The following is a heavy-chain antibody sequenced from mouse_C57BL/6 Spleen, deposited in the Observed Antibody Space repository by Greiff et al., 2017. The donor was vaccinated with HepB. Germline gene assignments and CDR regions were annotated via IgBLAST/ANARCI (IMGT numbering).Heavy chain of an antibody. J-gene: IGHJ4*01. CDR3: ARSGTVVAKDAMDY. D-gene: IGHD1-1*01. V-gene: IGHV1-4*01. Sequence: QVQLKQSGAELARPGASVKMSCKASGYTFTSYTMHWVKQRPGQGLEWIGYINPSSGYTKYNQKFKDKATLTADKSSSTAYMQLSSLTSEDSAVYYCARSGTVVAKDAMDYWGQGTSVTVSS. CDR2: INPSSGYT. CDR1: GYTFTSYT.